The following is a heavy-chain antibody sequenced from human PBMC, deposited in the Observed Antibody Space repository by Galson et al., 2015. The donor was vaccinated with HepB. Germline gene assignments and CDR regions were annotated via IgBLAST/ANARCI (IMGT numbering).Heavy chain of an antibody. D-gene: IGHD6-13*01. Sequence: SLRLSCAASGFMFSSYAMSWVRQAPGKGPEWVANINEDGSEKYYVDSVKGRFTIARDNAKNSLYLHMNSLTAEDTAVYYCAKDPEWWNGSSWYGGYWGQGTLVTVSS. CDR3: AKDPEWWNGSSWYGGY. J-gene: IGHJ4*02. V-gene: IGHV3-7*03. CDR1: GFMFSSYA. CDR2: INEDGSEK.